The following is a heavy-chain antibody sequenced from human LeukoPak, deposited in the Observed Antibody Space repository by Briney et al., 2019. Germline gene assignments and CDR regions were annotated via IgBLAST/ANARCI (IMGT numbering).Heavy chain of an antibody. J-gene: IGHJ4*02. Sequence: SETLSLTCTVSGGSISSSSYYWGWIRQPPGKGLEWIGSIYYSGSTYYNPSLKSRVTISVDTSKNQFSLKLSSVTAADTAVYYCARGRPKKDFDYWGQGTLVTVSS. V-gene: IGHV4-39*01. CDR2: IYYSGST. CDR1: GGSISSSSYY. CDR3: ARGRPKKDFDY.